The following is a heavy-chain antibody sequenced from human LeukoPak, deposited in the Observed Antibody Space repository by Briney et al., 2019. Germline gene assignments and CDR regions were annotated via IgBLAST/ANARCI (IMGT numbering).Heavy chain of an antibody. D-gene: IGHD6-13*01. CDR1: GFTFSSNG. V-gene: IGHV3-33*01. Sequence: GGSLRLSCAASGFTFSSNGMHWVRQAPGKGLEWVGVIWYDGSNKYYADSVKGRFTISRDNSKNTLYLQMNSLRDEDTAVYYCARERQLVLYDYWGQGTLVTVSS. J-gene: IGHJ4*02. CDR2: IWYDGSNK. CDR3: ARERQLVLYDY.